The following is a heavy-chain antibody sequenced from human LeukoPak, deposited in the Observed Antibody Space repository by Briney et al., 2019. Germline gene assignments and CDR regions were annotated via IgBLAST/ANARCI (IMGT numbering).Heavy chain of an antibody. Sequence: PSQTLSLTCTVSGGSISSGDYYWSWIRQTPGKGLEWIVYIDYSGSTYYNPSLKSRVTISVDTSKNQFSLKLSSVTAADKAVSYCARATLDCSSTSCYGIGEWFDPWSQGTLVTVSS. CDR2: IDYSGST. CDR1: GGSISSGDYY. CDR3: ARATLDCSSTSCYGIGEWFDP. D-gene: IGHD2-2*01. V-gene: IGHV4-30-4*08. J-gene: IGHJ5*02.